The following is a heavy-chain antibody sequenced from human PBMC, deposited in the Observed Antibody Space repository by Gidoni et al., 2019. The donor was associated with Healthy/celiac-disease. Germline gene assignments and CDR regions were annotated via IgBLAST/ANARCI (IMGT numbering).Heavy chain of an antibody. J-gene: IGHJ6*02. V-gene: IGHV1-69*04. D-gene: IGHD5-18*01. CDR2: IIPILGIA. CDR1: GGTFSSYA. CDR3: ASGYRPYYYYGMDV. Sequence: QVQLVQSGAEVKKPGSSVKVSCKASGGTFSSYAISWVRQAPGQGLEWMGRIIPILGIANYAQKFQGRVTITADKSTSTAYMELSSLRSEDTAVYYCASGYRPYYYYGMDVWGQGTTVTVSS.